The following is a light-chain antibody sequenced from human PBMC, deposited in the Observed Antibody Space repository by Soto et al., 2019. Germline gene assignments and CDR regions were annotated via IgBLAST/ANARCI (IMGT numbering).Light chain of an antibody. CDR2: LGS. CDR3: MQALQIPWT. CDR1: QSLLLRNGNNY. V-gene: IGKV2-28*01. Sequence: DIVMTQSPLSLSVTPGEPASISCRSSQSLLLRNGNNYLDWYLQKPGQSPQLLIYLGSNRASGVPDRFSGSGSGTDFPLRIRRVEDADVGVYYCMQALQIPWTFGQGTKVDIK. J-gene: IGKJ1*01.